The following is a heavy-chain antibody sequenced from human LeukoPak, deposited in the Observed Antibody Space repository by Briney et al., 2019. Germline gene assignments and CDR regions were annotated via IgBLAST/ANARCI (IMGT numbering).Heavy chain of an antibody. CDR1: GGSISSYY. Sequence: SETLSLTCTVSGGSISSYYWSWIRQPPGKGLEWIGYIYYSGSTNYNPSLKSRVTISVDTSKNQFSLKLSSVTAADTAVYYCAREGSYDFWSGYPGWFDPWGQGTLVTASS. D-gene: IGHD3-3*01. CDR2: IYYSGST. J-gene: IGHJ5*02. V-gene: IGHV4-59*01. CDR3: AREGSYDFWSGYPGWFDP.